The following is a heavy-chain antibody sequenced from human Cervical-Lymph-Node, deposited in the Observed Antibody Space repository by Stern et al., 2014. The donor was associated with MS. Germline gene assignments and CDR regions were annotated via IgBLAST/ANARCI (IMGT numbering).Heavy chain of an antibody. J-gene: IGHJ6*02. CDR3: ATVFGNTTEQLVYYYYGMDV. Sequence: VHLVESGAEVKKPGASVKVSCKVSGYTLTELSIHWVRQAPGKGLEWMGGLDPEDGETIYAERFQGRVTMTEDTSTETAYMELSSLRSEDTAVYYCATVFGNTTEQLVYYYYGMDVWDQGTTVTVSS. CDR2: LDPEDGET. D-gene: IGHD6-6*01. V-gene: IGHV1-24*01. CDR1: GYTLTELS.